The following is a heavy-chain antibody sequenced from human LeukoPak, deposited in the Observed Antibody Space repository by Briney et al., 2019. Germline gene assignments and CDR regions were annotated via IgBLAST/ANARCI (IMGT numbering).Heavy chain of an antibody. V-gene: IGHV3-53*01. CDR1: GFTVSSNY. D-gene: IGHD2-2*02. Sequence: PGGSLRLSCAASGFTVSSNYMSWVRQAPGKGLEWVSVIYSGGSTYYADSVKGRFTISRDNAKNSLYLQMNSLRAEETAVYYCARAVAPAAIEEAFGFWGQGTMVTVSS. CDR3: ARAVAPAAIEEAFGF. J-gene: IGHJ3*01. CDR2: IYSGGST.